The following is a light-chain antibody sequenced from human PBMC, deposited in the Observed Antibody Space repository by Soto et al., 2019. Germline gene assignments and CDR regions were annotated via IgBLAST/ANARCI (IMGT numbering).Light chain of an antibody. V-gene: IGLV2-14*03. CDR1: SSDVGSYNY. CDR2: DVS. CDR3: ISYTTIGTYV. J-gene: IGLJ1*01. Sequence: QSVLTQPASVSGSPGQSIAISCTGTSSDVGSYNYVSWYQHHPGKAHKVMIYDVSSRPSGVSNRFSGSKSGNTASLTITGLQAEDEADYYCISYTTIGTYVFGTGTKVTVL.